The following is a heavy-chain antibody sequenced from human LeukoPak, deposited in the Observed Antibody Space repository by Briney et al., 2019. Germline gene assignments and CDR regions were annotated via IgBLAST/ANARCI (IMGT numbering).Heavy chain of an antibody. D-gene: IGHD6-13*01. CDR3: ARRPLANGYSSSWYYYYGMDV. Sequence: GGSLRLSCAASGFTVSSNYMSWVRQAPGKGLEWVSVIYSGGSTYYADSVKGRFTISRDNSKNTLYLQMNSLRAEDTAVSYCARRPLANGYSSSWYYYYGMDVWGQGTTVTVSS. CDR1: GFTVSSNY. V-gene: IGHV3-66*04. CDR2: IYSGGST. J-gene: IGHJ6*02.